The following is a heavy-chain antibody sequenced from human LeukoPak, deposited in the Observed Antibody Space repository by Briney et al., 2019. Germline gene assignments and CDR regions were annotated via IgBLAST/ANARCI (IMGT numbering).Heavy chain of an antibody. V-gene: IGHV3-33*01. CDR3: ARARTYYDFWSFDP. D-gene: IGHD3-3*01. J-gene: IGHJ5*02. Sequence: IWYDGSNKYYADSVKGRFTISGDNSKNTQYLQMNSLRAEDTAVYYCARARTYYDFWSFDPWGQGTLVTVSS. CDR2: IWYDGSNK.